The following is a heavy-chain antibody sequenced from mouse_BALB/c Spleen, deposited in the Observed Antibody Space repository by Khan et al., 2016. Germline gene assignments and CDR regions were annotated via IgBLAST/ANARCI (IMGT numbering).Heavy chain of an antibody. CDR2: INTYTGEP. J-gene: IGHJ3*01. CDR3: ARPDYGSSRGFAY. CDR1: GYTFTNYG. Sequence: QIQLVQPGPELKKPGETVRNSCKASGYTFTNYGMNWVKQAPGKGLKWMGWINTYTGEPTYADDFKGRFAFSLETSASTAHLQINNLNRQDTATYFCARPDYGSSRGFAYWGQGTLVTVSA. D-gene: IGHD1-1*01. V-gene: IGHV9-3-1*01.